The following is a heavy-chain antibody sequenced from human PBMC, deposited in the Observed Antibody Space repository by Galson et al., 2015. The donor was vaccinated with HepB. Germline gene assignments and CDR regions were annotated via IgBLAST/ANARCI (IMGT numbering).Heavy chain of an antibody. CDR2: IWHDGSDK. CDR1: GFTVSNYG. Sequence: SLRLSCAASGFTVSNYGMHWVRQAPGKGLEWVAVIWHDGSDKYYADSEKGRVTIPRDNSENTLFLQVNGLRAEDTAVYYCARGSMDYSTSHRPSYFYYMDVWGKGATVTVSS. D-gene: IGHD6-6*01. V-gene: IGHV3-33*01. CDR3: ARGSMDYSTSHRPSYFYYMDV. J-gene: IGHJ6*03.